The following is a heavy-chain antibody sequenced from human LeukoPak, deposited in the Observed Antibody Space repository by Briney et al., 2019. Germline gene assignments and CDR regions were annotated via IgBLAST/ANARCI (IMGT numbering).Heavy chain of an antibody. CDR3: QSRFLEWLLDY. Sequence: ASETLSLTCTVSGGSISSNNYYWGWIRQPPGKGLEWIGSIYYGGYTYYNPSLKSRVTISVDTSKNQFSPKLGSVTAADTAIYYCQSRFLEWLLDYWGQGTLVTVSS. V-gene: IGHV4-39*01. D-gene: IGHD3-3*01. CDR2: IYYGGYT. J-gene: IGHJ4*02. CDR1: GGSISSNNYY.